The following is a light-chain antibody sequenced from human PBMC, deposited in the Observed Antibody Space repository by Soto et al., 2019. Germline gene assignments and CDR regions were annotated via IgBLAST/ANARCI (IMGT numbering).Light chain of an antibody. V-gene: IGKV1-39*01. Sequence: DIQMTQSPSSLSASVGERVTLTCRASQSISSYLIWYQQKPGKAPKTLIYAASSLHSGGPSRFSGSGSGTDVTLTSSSLQPEDFAAYYCQQSDSTLLTFGPGTKVDIK. CDR3: QQSDSTLLT. CDR1: QSISSY. CDR2: AAS. J-gene: IGKJ3*01.